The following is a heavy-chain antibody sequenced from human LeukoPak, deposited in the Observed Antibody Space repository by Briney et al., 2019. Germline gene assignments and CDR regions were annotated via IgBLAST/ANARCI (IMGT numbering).Heavy chain of an antibody. J-gene: IGHJ5*02. CDR2: IYYSGST. CDR3: AGSGDNWFDP. Sequence: NPSETLSLTCTVSGGSISSYYWSWIRQPPGKGLEWIGYIYYSGSTNYNPSLKSRVTISVDTSKNQFSLKLSSVTAADTAVYYCAGSGDNWFDPWGQGTLVTVSS. CDR1: GGSISSYY. V-gene: IGHV4-59*12. D-gene: IGHD3-10*01.